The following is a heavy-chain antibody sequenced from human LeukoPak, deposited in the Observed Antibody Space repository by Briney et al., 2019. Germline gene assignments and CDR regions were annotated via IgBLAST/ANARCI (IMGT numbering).Heavy chain of an antibody. Sequence: GGSLRLSCAASGFTFSTYSMNWVRQAPGKGLEWISYIRGTSDIYYADSVKGRFTISRDNSKNTLYLQMNSLRAEDTAVYYCAKEEYSTRYYYYGMDVWGQGTTVTVSS. CDR3: AKEEYSTRYYYYGMDV. CDR2: IRGTSDI. D-gene: IGHD2-2*01. V-gene: IGHV3-48*01. CDR1: GFTFSTYS. J-gene: IGHJ6*02.